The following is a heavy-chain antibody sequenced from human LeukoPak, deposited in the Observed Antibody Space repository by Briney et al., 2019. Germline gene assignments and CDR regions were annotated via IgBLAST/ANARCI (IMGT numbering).Heavy chain of an antibody. CDR3: AKDISGDYVFDY. CDR2: ISWNSGSI. Sequence: PGGSLRLSCAGSGFIFNNYAMHWVRQAPGKGLEWVSGISWNSGSIGYADSVRGRFTISRDNAKNSLYLQMNSLRAEDTALYYCAKDISGDYVFDYWGQGTLVTVSS. D-gene: IGHD4-17*01. CDR1: GFIFNNYA. V-gene: IGHV3-9*01. J-gene: IGHJ4*02.